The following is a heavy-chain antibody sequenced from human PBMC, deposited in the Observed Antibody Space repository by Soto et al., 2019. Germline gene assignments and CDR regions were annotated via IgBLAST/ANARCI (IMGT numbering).Heavy chain of an antibody. Sequence: PGESLKISCKVSGYSFTSYWISWLRQMPGKGLEWMGRIDPSDSYTNYSPSFQGHVTISADKPISTAYLQWSSLKASDTAMYYCAREDGSGWPLERGFEYWGQGTLVTVSS. D-gene: IGHD6-19*01. CDR2: IDPSDSYT. V-gene: IGHV5-10-1*01. CDR3: AREDGSGWPLERGFEY. CDR1: GYSFTSYW. J-gene: IGHJ4*02.